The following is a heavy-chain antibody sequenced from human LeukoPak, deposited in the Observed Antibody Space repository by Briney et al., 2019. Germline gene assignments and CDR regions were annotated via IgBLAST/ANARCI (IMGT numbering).Heavy chain of an antibody. D-gene: IGHD3-3*01. CDR1: GGTFSSYA. CDR2: IIPIFGTA. Sequence: SVKVSCKASGGTFSSYAISWVRQAPGQGLEWMGGIIPIFGTANYAQKFQGRVTITADESTSTAYMELSSLRSEDTAVYYCARVTNYDFWSGYYGPPDYWGQGTLVTVSS. V-gene: IGHV1-69*01. CDR3: ARVTNYDFWSGYYGPPDY. J-gene: IGHJ4*02.